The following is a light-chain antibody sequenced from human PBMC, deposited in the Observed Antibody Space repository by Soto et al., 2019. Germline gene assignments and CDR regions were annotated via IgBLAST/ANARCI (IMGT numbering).Light chain of an antibody. Sequence: QSVLTQPASVSGSPGQSITISCTGTSSDVGNYNLVSWYQQVPGKAPKLIIYEVIQRPSGVSNRFSGFKSGNTASLTISGLQAEDEGDYYCCSYAGSTALFGGGTKLTVL. CDR3: CSYAGSTAL. CDR1: SSDVGNYNL. J-gene: IGLJ2*01. CDR2: EVI. V-gene: IGLV2-23*02.